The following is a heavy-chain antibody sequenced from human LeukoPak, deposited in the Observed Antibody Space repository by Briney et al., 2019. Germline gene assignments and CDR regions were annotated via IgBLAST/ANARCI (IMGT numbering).Heavy chain of an antibody. V-gene: IGHV4-31*03. D-gene: IGHD2-2*01. CDR2: IYYSGST. J-gene: IGHJ5*02. Sequence: PSQTLSLTCSVSGDSITSGGYFWSWIRQHPGKGLEWIGYIYYSGSTYCNPSLKSRVSISVDTSKKQFSLNLSSVTAADTAVYYCARRGPLIAIVPTAKNWFDPWGQGTLVTVSS. CDR1: GDSITSGGYF. CDR3: ARRGPLIAIVPTAKNWFDP.